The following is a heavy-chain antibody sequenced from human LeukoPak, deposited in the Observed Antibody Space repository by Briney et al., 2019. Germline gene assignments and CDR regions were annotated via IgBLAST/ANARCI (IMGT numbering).Heavy chain of an antibody. D-gene: IGHD6-13*01. V-gene: IGHV1-69*05. Sequence: ASVKVSCKASGGTFSSYAISWVRQAPGQGLEWMGGIIPIFGTANYAQKFQGRVTMTRDTSISTAYMELSRLRSDDTAVYYCARAPAAAGTAWFDPWGQGTLVTVSS. CDR3: ARAPAAAGTAWFDP. CDR2: IIPIFGTA. CDR1: GGTFSSYA. J-gene: IGHJ5*02.